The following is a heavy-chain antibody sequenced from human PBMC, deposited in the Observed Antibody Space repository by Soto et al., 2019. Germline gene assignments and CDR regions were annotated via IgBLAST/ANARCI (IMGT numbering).Heavy chain of an antibody. J-gene: IGHJ5*02. V-gene: IGHV1-69*08. D-gene: IGHD6-19*01. CDR3: ARDQEEYSSGWYYEYCCDP. CDR1: GGTFSSYT. CDR2: IIPILGIA. Sequence: QVQLVQSGAEVKKPGSSVKVSCKASGGTFSSYTISWVRQAPGQGLEWMGRIIPILGIANYAQKFQGRVTITADKSTSTDYMELRSLRSEDTAVYYCARDQEEYSSGWYYEYCCDPWGQGTLVTVSS.